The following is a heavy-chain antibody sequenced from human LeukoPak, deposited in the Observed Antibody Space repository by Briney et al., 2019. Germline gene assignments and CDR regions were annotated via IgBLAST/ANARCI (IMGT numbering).Heavy chain of an antibody. J-gene: IGHJ4*02. CDR1: GFPFSNYE. V-gene: IGHV3-48*03. CDR3: ARQRITVAVGGDFDY. Sequence: QSGGSLRLSCAVSGFPFSNYEMNWVRQAPGRGLEWVAYIFSGGSIKYYEDSVKGRFTISRDNAKNSLYLQMNSLRAEDTAVYYCARQRITVAVGGDFDYWGQGTLVTVSS. D-gene: IGHD6-19*01. CDR2: IFSGGSIK.